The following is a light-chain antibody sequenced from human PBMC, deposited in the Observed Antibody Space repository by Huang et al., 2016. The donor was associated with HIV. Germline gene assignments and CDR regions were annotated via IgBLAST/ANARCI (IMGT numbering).Light chain of an antibody. CDR1: QSIINN. J-gene: IGKJ4*01. CDR3: QQYNNWPPST. Sequence: IVMTQSPATLSVSPGERATLSCRASQSIINNLAWYQQKPGQAPRLLIYGASTRARGIPARFSGSGSGTEFTLTISRLQSEDFAVYYCQQYNNWPPSTFGGGTKVEIK. CDR2: GAS. V-gene: IGKV3-15*01.